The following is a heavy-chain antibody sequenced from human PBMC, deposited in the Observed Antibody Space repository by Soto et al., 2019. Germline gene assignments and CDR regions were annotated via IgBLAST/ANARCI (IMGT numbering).Heavy chain of an antibody. D-gene: IGHD5-18*01. CDR3: ARDIRGYSRAFDY. CDR2: IYSSGST. J-gene: IGHJ4*02. CDR1: GDSVSSDSYY. Sequence: SETLSLTCTVSGDSVSSDSYYWTWIRQPPGKGLEWIGYIYSSGSTNYNPSLKSRVTISLDTSSNQFSLELTCVTAADTANYYCARDIRGYSRAFDYWGQGTQVTVSS. V-gene: IGHV4-61*01.